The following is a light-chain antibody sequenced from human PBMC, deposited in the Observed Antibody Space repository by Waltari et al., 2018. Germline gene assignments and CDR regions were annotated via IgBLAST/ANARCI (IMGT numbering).Light chain of an antibody. CDR3: QQRYYWPPWT. CDR1: QTVSTY. V-gene: IGKV3-11*01. Sequence: EFVLPQSHATLSLSPGDRPTPPCRPSQTVSTYLAWYQQKPGQAPRLLISDASYRVPCIPARFSGSGSGTDFTLTIISLEPEDFAVYYCQQRYYWPPWTFGQGTKVELK. J-gene: IGKJ1*01. CDR2: DAS.